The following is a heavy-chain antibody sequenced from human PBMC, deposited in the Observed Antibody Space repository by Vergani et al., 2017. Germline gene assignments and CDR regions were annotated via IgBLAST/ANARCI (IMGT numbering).Heavy chain of an antibody. CDR2: IYYSGST. CDR1: GGSISAGYYF. V-gene: IGHV4-61*01. Sequence: QVQLQASGPGRVKPSQTLSLTCTMSGGSISAGYYFWSWIRQPPGKGLEWIGYIYYSGSTNYNPSLKSRVTISVDTSKNQFSLKLSSVTAADTAVYYCARVGGGPFFDYWGQGTLVTVSS. D-gene: IGHD3-16*01. J-gene: IGHJ4*02. CDR3: ARVGGGPFFDY.